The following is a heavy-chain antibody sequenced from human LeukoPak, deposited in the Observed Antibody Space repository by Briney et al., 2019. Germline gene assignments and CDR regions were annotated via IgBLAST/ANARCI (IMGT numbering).Heavy chain of an antibody. J-gene: IGHJ4*02. Sequence: SETLSLTCAVYGGSFSGYYWSWIRQPPGKGLEWIGEINHSGSTNYDPSLKSRVTISVDTSKNQFSLKLSSVTAADTAVYYCATALDRYYDSSGYYGIDYWGQGTLVTVSS. D-gene: IGHD3-22*01. CDR2: INHSGST. CDR1: GGSFSGYY. CDR3: ATALDRYYDSSGYYGIDY. V-gene: IGHV4-34*01.